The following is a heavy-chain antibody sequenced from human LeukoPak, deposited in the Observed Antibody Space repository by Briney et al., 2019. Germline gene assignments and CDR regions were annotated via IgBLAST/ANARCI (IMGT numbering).Heavy chain of an antibody. CDR2: ISASAGGT. CDR3: AKLVGVAPTDY. Sequence: EGSLRLSCAASGFTFSGYAMSWVRQAPGKGLEWVSGISASAGGTYYADSVKGRFTISRDNSKNTLYLQLDSLTAEDTAVYYCAKLVGVAPTDYWGQGTLVTVSS. CDR1: GFTFSGYA. J-gene: IGHJ4*02. V-gene: IGHV3-23*01. D-gene: IGHD2-15*01.